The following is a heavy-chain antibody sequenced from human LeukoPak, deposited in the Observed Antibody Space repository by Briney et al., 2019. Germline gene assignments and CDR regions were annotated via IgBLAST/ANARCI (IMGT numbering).Heavy chain of an antibody. CDR1: GGSISSYY. J-gene: IGHJ4*02. V-gene: IGHV4-59*01. D-gene: IGHD6-19*01. Sequence: SETLSLTCTVSGGSISSYYWSWIRQPPGKGLEWTGYIYYSGSTNYNPSLKSRVTISVDTSKNQFSLKLSSVTAADTAVYYCARRGSSGWYGGMIDYWGQGTLVTVSS. CDR3: ARRGSSGWYGGMIDY. CDR2: IYYSGST.